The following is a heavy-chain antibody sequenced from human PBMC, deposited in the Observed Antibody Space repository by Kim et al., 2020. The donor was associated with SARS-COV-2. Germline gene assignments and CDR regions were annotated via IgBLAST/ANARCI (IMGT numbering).Heavy chain of an antibody. D-gene: IGHD3-10*01. Sequence: GGSLRLSCEVAGFAFSNSDMNWVRQAPGKGLEWISSISSTSDYIHYSSSVKGRFTISRDNAKKSLHLQMNSLRADDTAVYYCARDGLGASFYDYYGMDVWGRGTTVFVSS. CDR3: ARDGLGASFYDYYGMDV. J-gene: IGHJ6*02. CDR1: GFAFSNSD. V-gene: IGHV3-21*01. CDR2: ISSTSDYI.